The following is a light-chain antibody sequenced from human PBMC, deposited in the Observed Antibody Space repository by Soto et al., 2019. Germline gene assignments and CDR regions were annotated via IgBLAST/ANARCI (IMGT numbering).Light chain of an antibody. CDR2: GAS. J-gene: IGKJ1*01. CDR3: QHYET. CDR1: QSVSSSY. Sequence: EIVLTQSPGTLSLSPGERDTLSCRASQSVSSSYLAWYQQKPGQAPRLLIFGASSRATGIPDRFSGSGSGTDFTLTISRLEPEDFAVYYCQHYETFGQGTKVEIK. V-gene: IGKV3-20*01.